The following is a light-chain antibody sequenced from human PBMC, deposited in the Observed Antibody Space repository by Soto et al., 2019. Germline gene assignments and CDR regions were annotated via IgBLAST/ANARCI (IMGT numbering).Light chain of an antibody. CDR2: DAS. V-gene: IGKV3-11*01. J-gene: IGKJ4*01. CDR1: QSVSFY. Sequence: EIVLTQSPATLSLSPGERATLSCRASQSVSFYLAWYQQKPGQAPRLLIYDASNRATGIPARFSGSGSGTDFTLTISRLEPEDFAVYYCQQRSNWPRLTFGGGTKVEIK. CDR3: QQRSNWPRLT.